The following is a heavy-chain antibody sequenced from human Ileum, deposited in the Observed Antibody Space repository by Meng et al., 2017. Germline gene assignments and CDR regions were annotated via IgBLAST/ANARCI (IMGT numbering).Heavy chain of an antibody. Sequence: QVQLQEWGAGLLKPSETLSLTCAANGGSFSGYYWSWIRQPPGKGLEWIGEISHSGSTHYNPSLKSRLTISVDTSNNQFSLKLNSVTAADTAVYYCARGGVAARLGTWGQGALVTVSP. CDR2: ISHSGST. J-gene: IGHJ4*02. CDR3: ARGGVAARLGT. D-gene: IGHD6-6*01. V-gene: IGHV4-34*02. CDR1: GGSFSGYY.